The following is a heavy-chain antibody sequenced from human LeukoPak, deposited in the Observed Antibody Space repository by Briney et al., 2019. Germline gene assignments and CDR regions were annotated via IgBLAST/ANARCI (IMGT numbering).Heavy chain of an antibody. V-gene: IGHV4-61*01. CDR3: ARDRFGEFDY. Sequence: SETLSLTCTVSGGSVSSGSYYWSWIRQPPGKGLEWIGYIYYSGSTNYNPSLKSRFTISVDTSKNQFSLKLSSVSTADTAVYYCARDRFGEFDYWGQGTLVTVSS. CDR1: GGSVSSGSYY. J-gene: IGHJ4*02. D-gene: IGHD3-10*01. CDR2: IYYSGST.